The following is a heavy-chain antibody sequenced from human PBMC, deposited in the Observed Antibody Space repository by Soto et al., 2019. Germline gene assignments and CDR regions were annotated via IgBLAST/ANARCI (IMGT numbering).Heavy chain of an antibody. J-gene: IGHJ3*02. D-gene: IGHD3-16*01. V-gene: IGHV1-8*01. CDR3: AQDVLTSPRAFDI. CDR1: GYTFTSYD. CDR2: MNPNSGNT. Sequence: ASVKVSCKASGYTFTSYDINWVRQATGQGLEWMGWMNPNSGNTGYAQKFQGRFTISRDNSKNTAYMQMNILRAEDTAVYYCAQDVLTSPRAFDIWGQGTMVTVSS.